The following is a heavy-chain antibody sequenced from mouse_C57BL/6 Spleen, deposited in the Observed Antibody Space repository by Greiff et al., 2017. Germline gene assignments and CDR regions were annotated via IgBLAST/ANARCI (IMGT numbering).Heavy chain of an antibody. CDR2: IDPSDSDT. CDR1: GYTFTSYW. V-gene: IGHV1-52*01. Sequence: QVQLQQPGAELVRPGSSVKLSCKASGYTFTSYWMHWVKQRPIQGLEWIGNIDPSDSDTHYNQKFKDKATLTVDKSSSTAYMQLSSLTSEDSAVYYCARGITTPRYFDVWGTGTTVTVSS. D-gene: IGHD1-1*01. J-gene: IGHJ1*03. CDR3: ARGITTPRYFDV.